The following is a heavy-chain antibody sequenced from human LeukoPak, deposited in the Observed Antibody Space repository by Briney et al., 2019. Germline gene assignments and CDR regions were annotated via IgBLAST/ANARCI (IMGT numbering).Heavy chain of an antibody. CDR3: ARGPNSNWSGLDF. J-gene: IGHJ4*02. Sequence: GRSLRLSCTASGFSFSGHWMHWARQLPGKGLVWVSRISPTGSTTSYADSVKGRFAVSRDNAKNTLYLQVNNLRAEDTAVYYCARGPNSNWSGLDFWGQGTLLTVSS. V-gene: IGHV3-74*01. CDR1: GFSFSGHW. CDR2: ISPTGSTT. D-gene: IGHD6-6*01.